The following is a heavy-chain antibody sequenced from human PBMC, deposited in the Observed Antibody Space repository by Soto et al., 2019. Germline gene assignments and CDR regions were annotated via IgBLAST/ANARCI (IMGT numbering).Heavy chain of an antibody. CDR1: GGTFSSYA. V-gene: IGHV1-69*13. J-gene: IGHJ5*02. CDR3: ASSPYSGSYSNWFDP. Sequence: VASVKVSCKAPGGTFSSYAISWVRQAPGQGLEWMGGIIPIFGTANYAQKFQGRVTITADESTSTAYMELSSLRSEDTAVYYCASSPYSGSYSNWFDPWGQGTLVTVSS. CDR2: IIPIFGTA. D-gene: IGHD1-26*01.